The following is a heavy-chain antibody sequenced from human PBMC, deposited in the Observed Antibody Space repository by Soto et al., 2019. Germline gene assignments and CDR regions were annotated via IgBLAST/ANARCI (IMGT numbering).Heavy chain of an antibody. CDR3: ARGRDGYNPWLFDY. CDR1: GYTFSSYA. D-gene: IGHD5-12*01. V-gene: IGHV3-30-3*01. J-gene: IGHJ4*02. CDR2: ISYDGSNK. Sequence: QVQLVQSGAEVKKPGASVKVSCKASGYTFSSYAMHWVRQAPGKGLEWVAVISYDGSNKYYADSVKGRFTISRDNSKNTLYLQMNSLRAEDTAVYYCARGRDGYNPWLFDYWGQGTLVTVSS.